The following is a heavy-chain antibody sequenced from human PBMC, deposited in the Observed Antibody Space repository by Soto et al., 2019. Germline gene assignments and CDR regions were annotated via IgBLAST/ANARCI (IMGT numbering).Heavy chain of an antibody. Sequence: QVQLQESGPGLVKPSQTLSLSCTVSGGSISSAAYYWSWIRQHPGKGLEWIGYISHSGSTYYPPSLKSRVIISAATSKNQFSLNVTSVTAADTAVYYCAREYTYGSNFFDCWGQGALVTVSS. CDR1: GGSISSAAYY. D-gene: IGHD5-18*01. J-gene: IGHJ4*02. CDR3: AREYTYGSNFFDC. CDR2: ISHSGST. V-gene: IGHV4-31*03.